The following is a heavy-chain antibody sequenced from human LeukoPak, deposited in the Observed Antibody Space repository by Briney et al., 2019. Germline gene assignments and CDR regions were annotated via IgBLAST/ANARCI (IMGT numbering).Heavy chain of an antibody. CDR2: IKQDGSEK. J-gene: IGHJ4*02. D-gene: IGHD4-17*01. V-gene: IGHV3-7*01. CDR3: AREYGDYVFDY. CDR1: GFTFSSYW. Sequence: GGSLRLSCAASGFTFSSYWMSWARQVPGKGLEWVANIKQDGSEKYYVDSVKGRFTISRDNAKNSLYLQMNSLRAEDTAVYYCAREYGDYVFDYWGQGTLVTVSS.